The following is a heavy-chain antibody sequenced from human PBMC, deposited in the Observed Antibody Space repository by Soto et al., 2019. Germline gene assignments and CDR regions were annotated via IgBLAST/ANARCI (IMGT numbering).Heavy chain of an antibody. Sequence: QVQLVQSGAEVKKPGASVKVSCKASGYTFTSYGISWVRQAPGQGLEWMGWISAYNGNTNYAQKLQGRVTMTTDTSTSTAYMELRSLRSDDTAVYYCARSGDYYDSSGYYQNWFDPWGQGTLVTVSS. CDR3: ARSGDYYDSSGYYQNWFDP. J-gene: IGHJ5*02. D-gene: IGHD3-22*01. V-gene: IGHV1-18*01. CDR2: ISAYNGNT. CDR1: GYTFTSYG.